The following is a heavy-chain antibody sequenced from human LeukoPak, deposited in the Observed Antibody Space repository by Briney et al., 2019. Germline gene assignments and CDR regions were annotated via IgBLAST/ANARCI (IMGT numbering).Heavy chain of an antibody. D-gene: IGHD3-3*01. CDR2: VYYSGST. Sequence: SETLSLTCTVSGGSISSYYWSWIRQPPGKGLEWIGHVYYSGSTNYNPSLKSRVTMSVDTSKNQFSLKLSSVTAADTAVYYCARGPIFDAFDIWGQGTMVTVSS. V-gene: IGHV4-59*12. J-gene: IGHJ3*02. CDR1: GGSISSYY. CDR3: ARGPIFDAFDI.